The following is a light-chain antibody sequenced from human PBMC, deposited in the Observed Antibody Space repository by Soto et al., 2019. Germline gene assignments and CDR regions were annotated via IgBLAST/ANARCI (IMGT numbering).Light chain of an antibody. J-gene: IGKJ2*01. CDR1: QSISSSY. V-gene: IGKV3-20*01. CDR2: GAS. Sequence: EIVLTQSPGTLSLSPGERATLSCRASQSISSSYLVWYQQKPGQAPRLLIYGASSRAAGIPDRFSGSGSGTDFSLTITRLEPEDFAVYYCQQYRSSSYTFGQGSKLEIK. CDR3: QQYRSSSYT.